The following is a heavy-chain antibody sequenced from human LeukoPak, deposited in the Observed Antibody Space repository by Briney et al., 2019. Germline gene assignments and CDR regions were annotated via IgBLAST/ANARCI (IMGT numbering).Heavy chain of an antibody. Sequence: GGSLRLSCAASGFTLDDYAMHWVRQAPGKGLEWVSGISWNRCSIDYADSVKGRFTISTDNAKNSLYLKMKSLRAEDTALYYCAKDAGAIFDYMDVWGKGTTVTVSS. D-gene: IGHD3-3*01. CDR2: ISWNRCSI. V-gene: IGHV3-9*01. CDR3: AKDAGAIFDYMDV. CDR1: GFTLDDYA. J-gene: IGHJ6*03.